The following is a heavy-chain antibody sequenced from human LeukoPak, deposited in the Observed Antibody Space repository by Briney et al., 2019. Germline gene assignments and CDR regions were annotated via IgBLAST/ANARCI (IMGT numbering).Heavy chain of an antibody. J-gene: IGHJ4*02. Sequence: GGSLRLSCAASGFTVSSNYMNWVRQAPGKGLEWVSVLYSAGNTFYADSVKGRFTIFRDNSKNTLYLQMNSLRPEDTAVYYCARAREYLAIDYWGQGTLVTVSS. CDR3: ARAREYLAIDY. CDR2: LYSAGNT. CDR1: GFTVSSNY. D-gene: IGHD2/OR15-2a*01. V-gene: IGHV3-66*02.